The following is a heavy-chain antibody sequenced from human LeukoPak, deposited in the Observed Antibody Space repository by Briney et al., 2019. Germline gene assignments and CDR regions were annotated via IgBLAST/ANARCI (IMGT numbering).Heavy chain of an antibody. CDR3: TTSYYDSSGYRH. J-gene: IGHJ1*01. Sequence: GGSLRLSCAASGFTFSSYAMSWVRQAPGKGREWVGRFKSKSDGGTIDYAAPVNGRFTISRDDSKNTLYLQMNSLETEDTAVYYCTTSYYDSSGYRHWGQGTLVTVSS. V-gene: IGHV3-15*01. CDR1: GFTFSSYA. CDR2: FKSKSDGGTI. D-gene: IGHD3-22*01.